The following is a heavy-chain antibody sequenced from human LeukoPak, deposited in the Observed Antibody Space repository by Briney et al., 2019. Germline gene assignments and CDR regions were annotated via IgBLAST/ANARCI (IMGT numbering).Heavy chain of an antibody. J-gene: IGHJ4*02. Sequence: ASVKVSCKASGYTFTSYDINWVRQATGQGLEWMGWMNPNSGNTGYAQKFQGRATMTRNTSISTAYMELSSLRSEDTAVYYCARGQVEGSYYVFDYWGQGTLVTVSS. CDR3: ARGQVEGSYYVFDY. CDR2: MNPNSGNT. CDR1: GYTFTSYD. V-gene: IGHV1-8*01. D-gene: IGHD1-26*01.